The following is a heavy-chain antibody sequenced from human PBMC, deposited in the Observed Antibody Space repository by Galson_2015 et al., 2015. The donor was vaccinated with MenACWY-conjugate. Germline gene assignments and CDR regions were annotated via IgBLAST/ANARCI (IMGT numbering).Heavy chain of an antibody. CDR3: AREMGYFDH. J-gene: IGHJ4*02. CDR2: VFENGTT. Sequence: ETLSLTCTASGASITSSDYYGGWIRQPPGKGLEWIGTVFENGTTYYNPSLKSRVTISVYTSKNQISLTLNSATAADTAVYYCAREMGYFDHWGQGSLVTVSS. CDR1: GASITSSDYY. V-gene: IGHV4-39*07. D-gene: IGHD6-13*01.